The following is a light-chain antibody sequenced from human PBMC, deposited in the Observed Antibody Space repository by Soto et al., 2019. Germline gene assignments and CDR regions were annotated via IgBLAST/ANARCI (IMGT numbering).Light chain of an antibody. Sequence: QSALTQPPSASGSPGQSVTISCTGTSSDVGAYNYVSWYQQHPGKAPKLMIYEVSERPSGVPDRFSGSKSGHTASLTVSGLQAEDEADYYCSSYAGSTKDVFGTGTKLTVL. J-gene: IGLJ1*01. CDR3: SSYAGSTKDV. CDR1: SSDVGAYNY. CDR2: EVS. V-gene: IGLV2-8*01.